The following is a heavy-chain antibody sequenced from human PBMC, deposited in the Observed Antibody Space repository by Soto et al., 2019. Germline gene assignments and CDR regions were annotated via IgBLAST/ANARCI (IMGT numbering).Heavy chain of an antibody. CDR1: GGSISSAAYC. V-gene: IGHV4-30-4*01. Sequence: SETLSLTCTVSGGSISSAAYCWSWIRRSPDKGLEWIGHIYGGGTTYSSPSLKGRVTISADTSETQFSLKLNSVSAADTAVYYCARGPSGDKVDYWGQGIQVTVSS. CDR2: IYGGGTT. CDR3: ARGPSGDKVDY. J-gene: IGHJ4*02. D-gene: IGHD7-27*01.